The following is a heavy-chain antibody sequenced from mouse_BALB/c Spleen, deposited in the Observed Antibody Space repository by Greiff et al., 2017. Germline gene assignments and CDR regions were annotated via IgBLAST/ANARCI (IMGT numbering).Heavy chain of an antibody. Sequence: DVKLQESGPGLVKPSQSLSLTCSVTGYSITSGYYWNWIRQFPGNKLEWMGYISYDGSNNYNPSLKNRISITRDTSKNQFFLKLNSVTTEDTATYYCARDGYGNLYWYFDVWGAGTTVTVSS. V-gene: IGHV3-6*02. CDR2: ISYDGSN. J-gene: IGHJ1*01. CDR3: ARDGYGNLYWYFDV. CDR1: GYSITSGYY. D-gene: IGHD2-10*02.